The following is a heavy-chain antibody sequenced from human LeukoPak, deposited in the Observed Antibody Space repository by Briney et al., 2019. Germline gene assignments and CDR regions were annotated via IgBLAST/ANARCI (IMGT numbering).Heavy chain of an antibody. CDR1: GFTFSSYA. Sequence: PGGSLRLSCAASGFTFSSYAMHWVRQAPGKGLEWVAVISYDGSNKYYADSVKGRFTISRDNSKNTLYLQMNSLRAEDTAVYYCARIQSPFSSTRLLVPYMDVWGKGTTVTVSS. D-gene: IGHD2-2*01. J-gene: IGHJ6*03. CDR2: ISYDGSNK. CDR3: ARIQSPFSSTRLLVPYMDV. V-gene: IGHV3-30-3*01.